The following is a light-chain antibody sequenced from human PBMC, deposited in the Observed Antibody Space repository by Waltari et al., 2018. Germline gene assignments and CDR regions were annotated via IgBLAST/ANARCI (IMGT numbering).Light chain of an antibody. Sequence: DIQMTQSPSSLSASVGDRVTITCQASQDIRKNLNWFQQKPGKAPQVLIFAASNSQAAVTSRFSGSGSGTDFAFTISSLQPEDIGTYFCQQYANLPLTFGGGTRVEIK. CDR1: QDIRKN. CDR2: AAS. CDR3: QQYANLPLT. V-gene: IGKV1-33*01. J-gene: IGKJ4*01.